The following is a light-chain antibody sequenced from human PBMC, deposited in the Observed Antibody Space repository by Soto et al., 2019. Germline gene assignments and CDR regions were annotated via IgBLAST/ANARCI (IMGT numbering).Light chain of an antibody. Sequence: DIQMTQSPSTLSASVGYRVTITCRASQSVNSWLDWFQQKPGMAPKLLISQASNLESGVPSRFSGSGSETEFTLTISSLQPDDFATYYCQQYKSYSRTFGQGTKVEIK. CDR3: QQYKSYSRT. CDR2: QAS. CDR1: QSVNSW. J-gene: IGKJ1*01. V-gene: IGKV1-5*03.